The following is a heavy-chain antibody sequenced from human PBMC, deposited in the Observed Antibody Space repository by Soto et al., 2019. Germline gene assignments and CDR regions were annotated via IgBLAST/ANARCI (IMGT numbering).Heavy chain of an antibody. CDR3: VRDAMGLGSGSPHWFDP. Sequence: SETLSLTYTVSGGSISSGGYYWSWIRQHPGKGLEWIGYIYYSGSTYYNPSLKSRVTISVDTSNNQFSLKMSSVTAADTAVYYCVRDAMGLGSGSPHWFDPWGQGTLVTVSS. V-gene: IGHV4-31*03. J-gene: IGHJ5*02. CDR1: GGSISSGGYY. CDR2: IYYSGST. D-gene: IGHD3-10*01.